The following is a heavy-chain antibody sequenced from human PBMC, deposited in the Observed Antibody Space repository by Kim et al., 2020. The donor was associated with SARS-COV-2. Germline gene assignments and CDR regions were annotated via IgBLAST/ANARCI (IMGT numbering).Heavy chain of an antibody. D-gene: IGHD5-18*01. J-gene: IGHJ4*02. CDR2: NK. Sequence: NKYYADSVKGRFTISRDNSKNTLYLQMNSLRAEDTAVHYCAKDPADSYGHWGQGTLVTVSS. V-gene: IGHV3-30*02. CDR3: AKDPADSYGH.